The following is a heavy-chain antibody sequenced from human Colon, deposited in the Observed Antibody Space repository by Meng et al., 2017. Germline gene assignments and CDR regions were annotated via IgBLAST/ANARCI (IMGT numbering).Heavy chain of an antibody. CDR3: ARGEEVGT. CDR2: ICAGNGNT. Sequence: QVQLVQSGAEGKKPGASVKVSCKTSGYTCTRYPIHWVRQAPGLRLEWMGVICAGNGNTKYSQKVQGRGTITGDTSAGTSYMEFSCLTSEDTAVYYCARGEEVGTWVQGTLVTVSS. CDR1: GYTCTRYP. D-gene: IGHD1-26*01. J-gene: IGHJ4*02. V-gene: IGHV1-3*01.